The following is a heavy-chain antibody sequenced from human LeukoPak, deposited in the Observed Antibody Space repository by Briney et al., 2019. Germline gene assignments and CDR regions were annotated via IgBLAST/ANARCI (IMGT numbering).Heavy chain of an antibody. CDR3: ASHTAGHGSGY. J-gene: IGHJ4*01. D-gene: IGHD5-24*01. V-gene: IGHV4-59*08. CDR2: IYNSGST. CDR1: GASISSYY. Sequence: PSETLSLTCTVSGASISSYYWSWIRQPQGKGLEWIGHIYNSGSTRYNPSLKSRVAISVDTSNNQFSLNLNSVTVADTAVYYSASHTAGHGSGYWGHGILVTVSS.